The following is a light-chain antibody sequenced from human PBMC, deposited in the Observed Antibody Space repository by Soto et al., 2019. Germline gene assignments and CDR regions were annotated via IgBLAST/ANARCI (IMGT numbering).Light chain of an antibody. CDR3: YSAADNMGV. J-gene: IGLJ1*01. CDR2: KDS. Sequence: SYELTQPSSVSVSPGQTARITCSGDVLAKKYARWFQQKPGQAPVVVIYKDSERPSGIPERFSGSSSGTTVTLTISGAQVEDEADYYCYSAADNMGVFGTGTKVTVL. CDR1: VLAKKY. V-gene: IGLV3-27*01.